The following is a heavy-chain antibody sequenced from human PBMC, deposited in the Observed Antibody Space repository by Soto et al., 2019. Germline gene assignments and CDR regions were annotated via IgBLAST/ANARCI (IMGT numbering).Heavy chain of an antibody. D-gene: IGHD2-2*01. Sequence: QVQLVQSGPEVKKPGSSVKVSCKTSGDTFKKFAISWVRQAPGQGPEWMGGIIPMFGTTKYTQKFQGRVTLTADKSTGTDYMELTSLMSKDTATYFCARGVVPAAGAAPHYFPYSVDVWGQGAPVTVSS. CDR2: IIPMFGTT. V-gene: IGHV1-69*06. CDR1: GDTFKKFA. J-gene: IGHJ6*02. CDR3: ARGVVPAAGAAPHYFPYSVDV.